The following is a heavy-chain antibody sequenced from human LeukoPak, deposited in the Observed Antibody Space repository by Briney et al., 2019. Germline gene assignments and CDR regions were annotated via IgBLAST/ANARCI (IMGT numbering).Heavy chain of an antibody. CDR3: AKSQAAAGTKNWFDP. V-gene: IGHV3-9*01. J-gene: IGHJ5*02. D-gene: IGHD6-13*01. CDR2: ISWNSGSI. CDR1: GFTFDDYA. Sequence: RPGRSLRLSCAASGFTFDDYAMHWVRLAPGKGLEWVSGISWNSGSIGYADSVKGRFTISRDNAKNSLYLQMNSLRAEDTALYYCAKSQAAAGTKNWFDPWGQGTLVTVSS.